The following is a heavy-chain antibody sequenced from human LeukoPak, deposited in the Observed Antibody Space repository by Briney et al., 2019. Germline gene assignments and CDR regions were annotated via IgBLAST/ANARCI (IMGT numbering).Heavy chain of an antibody. CDR3: ARDFGIREAASSFFYYYYMDV. CDR1: GASIDSRTNY. V-gene: IGHV4-61*02. CDR2: IYTSGST. D-gene: IGHD3-16*02. J-gene: IGHJ6*03. Sequence: PSETLSLTCSVSGASIDSRTNYWSWIRQPAGKGLEWVGRIYTSGSTDYNPSLKSRATISLDTSKNQISLNLSSVTAADTAVYFCARDFGIREAASSFFYYYYMDVWGKGTTVTVS.